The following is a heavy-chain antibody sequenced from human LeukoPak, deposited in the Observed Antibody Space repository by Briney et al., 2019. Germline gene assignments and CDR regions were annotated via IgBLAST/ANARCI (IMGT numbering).Heavy chain of an antibody. J-gene: IGHJ4*02. CDR1: GFTFSDYY. V-gene: IGHV3-11*06. Sequence: GGSLGLSCAASGFTFSDYYMSWIRQAPGKGLEWVSYISSSSSYTNYADSVKGRFTISRDNAKNSLYLQMNSLRAEDTAVYYCARERIAAAGTPFDYWGQGTLVTVSS. D-gene: IGHD6-13*01. CDR2: ISSSSSYT. CDR3: ARERIAAAGTPFDY.